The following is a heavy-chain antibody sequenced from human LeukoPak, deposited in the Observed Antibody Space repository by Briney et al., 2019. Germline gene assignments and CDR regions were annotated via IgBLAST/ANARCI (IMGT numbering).Heavy chain of an antibody. CDR3: ARDNNAAFDI. Sequence: GGSLRLSCTASGFTFSIYWMSWVRQAPGKGLDWVANIKPDGSEQYYVDSVRGRFTVSRDNAKNSLYLQMNSLSAEDTAVYYCARDNNAAFDIWGLGTMVTVSS. CDR2: IKPDGSEQ. J-gene: IGHJ3*02. V-gene: IGHV3-7*04. D-gene: IGHD2-2*01. CDR1: GFTFSIYW.